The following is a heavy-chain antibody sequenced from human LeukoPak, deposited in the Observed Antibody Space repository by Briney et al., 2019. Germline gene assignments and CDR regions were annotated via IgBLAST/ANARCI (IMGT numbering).Heavy chain of an antibody. J-gene: IGHJ4*02. Sequence: PSETLSLTCSVSGASISGYYWSWVRQPPGKGLEWIGYVHYSGKTNYSPSLQSRVTMSLDRSKNQFSLRLSSVTVADTAVYYCLASFRGAFWGQGALVAVSS. D-gene: IGHD1-26*01. CDR2: VHYSGKT. V-gene: IGHV4-59*01. CDR3: LASFRGAF. CDR1: GASISGYY.